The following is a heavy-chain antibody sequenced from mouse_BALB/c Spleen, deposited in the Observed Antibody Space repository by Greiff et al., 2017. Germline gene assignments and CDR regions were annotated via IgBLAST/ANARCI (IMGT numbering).Heavy chain of an antibody. CDR2: IDPDNGDT. Sequence: EVQLQQSGAELVRSGASVKLSCTASGFNIKDYYMHWVKQRPEQGLEWIGWIDPDNGDTKYDPKFQGKATITADTSSNTAYLQLSSLTSEDTAVYSCASGGDYGSSYRAMDYWGQGTSVTVSA. V-gene: IGHV14-4*02. CDR3: ASGGDYGSSYRAMDY. J-gene: IGHJ4*01. CDR1: GFNIKDYY. D-gene: IGHD1-1*01.